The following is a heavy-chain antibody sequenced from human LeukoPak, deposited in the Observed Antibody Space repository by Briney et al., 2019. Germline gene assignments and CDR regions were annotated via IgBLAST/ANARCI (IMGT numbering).Heavy chain of an antibody. Sequence: SETLSLTCAVYGGSFSGYYWGWIRHPPGKGLEWIGSIYYSGSTYYNPSLKSRVTISVDTSKNQFSLKLSSVTAADTAVYYCARQGLLGDYVWGSYRYTDYWGQGTLVTVSS. CDR2: IYYSGST. J-gene: IGHJ4*02. CDR3: ARQGLLGDYVWGSYRYTDY. V-gene: IGHV4-39*01. CDR1: GGSFSGYY. D-gene: IGHD3-16*02.